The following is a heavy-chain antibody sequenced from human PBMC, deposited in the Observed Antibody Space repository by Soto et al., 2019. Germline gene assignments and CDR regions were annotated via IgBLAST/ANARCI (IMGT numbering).Heavy chain of an antibody. CDR2: IYSGGST. CDR1: GFTVSSNY. D-gene: IGHD1-7*01. Sequence: GGSLRLSCAASGFTVSSNYMSWVRQAPGKGLEWVSVIYSGGSTYYADSVKGRFTISRHNSKNTLYLQMNSLRAEDTAVYYCARVNWGNYWDLNYYYYYYMDVWGKGTTVTVSS. V-gene: IGHV3-53*04. CDR3: ARVNWGNYWDLNYYYYYYMDV. J-gene: IGHJ6*03.